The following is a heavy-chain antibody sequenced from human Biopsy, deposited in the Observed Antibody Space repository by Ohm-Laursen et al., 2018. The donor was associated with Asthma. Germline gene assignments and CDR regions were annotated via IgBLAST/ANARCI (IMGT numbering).Heavy chain of an antibody. D-gene: IGHD2-21*02. V-gene: IGHV4-61*08. CDR3: ARGISRVTGLFDHFDS. CDR1: GASISRGDFY. CDR2: IYYSGST. Sequence: GTLSLTCNVSGASISRGDFYWSWIRHPPGKGLEWIGHIYYSGSTNYQPSLKSRVTISVDTSKNQFSLKLRSVTAADAAVYYCARGISRVTGLFDHFDSWGQGTLVTVSS. J-gene: IGHJ4*02.